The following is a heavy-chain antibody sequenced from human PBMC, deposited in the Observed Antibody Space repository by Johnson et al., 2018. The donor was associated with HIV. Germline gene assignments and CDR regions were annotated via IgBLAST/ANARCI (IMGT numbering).Heavy chain of an antibody. J-gene: IGHJ3*02. CDR3: AKCIWGRSLIDAFDI. CDR1: GFTFRNYG. D-gene: IGHD3-16*01. V-gene: IGHV3-33*03. Sequence: QVQLVESGGGVIQPGRSLRLSCAASGFTFRNYGMHWVRQAPGKGLEWVAVMWYDGSNKYYADSVKGRFTISRDTSKNTVYLQMNSLRAEDTAIYYCAKCIWGRSLIDAFDIWGQGTMVIVSS. CDR2: MWYDGSNK.